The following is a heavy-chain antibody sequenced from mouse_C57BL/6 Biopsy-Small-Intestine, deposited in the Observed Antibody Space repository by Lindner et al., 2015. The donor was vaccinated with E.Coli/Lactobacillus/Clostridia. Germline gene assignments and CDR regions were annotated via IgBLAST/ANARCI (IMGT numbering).Heavy chain of an antibody. CDR1: GYAFSSYW. V-gene: IGHV1-80*01. D-gene: IGHD1-1*01. Sequence: VQLQESGAELVKPGASVKISCKASGYAFSSYWMNWVKQRPGKGLEWIGQIYPGDGDTNYNGKFKGKATLTADKSSSTAYMQLSSLTSEDSAIYYCAMNYGSTPTYFDYWGQGTTLTVSS. CDR3: AMNYGSTPTYFDY. J-gene: IGHJ2*01. CDR2: IYPGDGDT.